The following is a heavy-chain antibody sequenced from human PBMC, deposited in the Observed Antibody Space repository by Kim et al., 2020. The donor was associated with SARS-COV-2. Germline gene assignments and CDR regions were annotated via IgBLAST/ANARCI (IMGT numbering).Heavy chain of an antibody. CDR1: GGSISSGSYY. CDR3: ARGTVGATTGVPTGMAAFDY. J-gene: IGHJ4*02. D-gene: IGHD1-26*01. V-gene: IGHV4-61*02. CDR2: IYTSGST. Sequence: SETLSLTCTVSGGSISSGSYYWSWIRQPAGKGLEWIGRIYTSGSTNYNPSLKSRVTISEDTSKNQFSLKLSSVTAADTAVYYCARGTVGATTGVPTGMAAFDYWGQGTLVTVSS.